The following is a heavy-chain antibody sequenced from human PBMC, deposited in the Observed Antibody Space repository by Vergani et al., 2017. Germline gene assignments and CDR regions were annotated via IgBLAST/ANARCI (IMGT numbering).Heavy chain of an antibody. J-gene: IGHJ4*02. D-gene: IGHD5-12*01. Sequence: EVQLLESGGGLVQPGGSLRLSCAASGFTFSSYAMSWVRQAPGKGLEWVSAISGSGGSTYYADSVKGRFTISRDNSKNTLYLQMNSLRADDTAVYYCAKNPQPRYSGYDYFLFDYWGQGTLVTVSS. CDR3: AKNPQPRYSGYDYFLFDY. CDR1: GFTFSSYA. CDR2: ISGSGGST. V-gene: IGHV3-23*01.